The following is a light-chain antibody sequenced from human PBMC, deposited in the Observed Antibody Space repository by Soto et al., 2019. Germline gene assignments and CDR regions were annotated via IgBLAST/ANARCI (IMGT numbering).Light chain of an antibody. Sequence: DIQMTQSPSTPSASVGDRITITCRASQDIASYLSWYQQQPGKVPKLLIYRSSILQSGVPSRFSGGGYGTDFTLTISSLQPEDAATYYCQKHNGAPLTFGGGTKVDIK. J-gene: IGKJ4*01. CDR1: QDIASY. CDR2: RSS. V-gene: IGKV1-27*01. CDR3: QKHNGAPLT.